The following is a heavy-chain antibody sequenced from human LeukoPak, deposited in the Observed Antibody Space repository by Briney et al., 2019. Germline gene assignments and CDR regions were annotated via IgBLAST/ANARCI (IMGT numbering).Heavy chain of an antibody. V-gene: IGHV1-46*01. CDR2: INPSGGST. Sequence: GASVKVSCKASGYTFTSYYMHWVRQAPGQGLEWMGIINPSGGSTSYAQKFQGRVTMTRDMSTSTVYMELSSLRTDDSGLYYCAKDVGKYLLSYYCMDVWGKGTTVTVSS. J-gene: IGHJ6*03. CDR1: GYTFTSYY. D-gene: IGHD2/OR15-2a*01. CDR3: AKDVGKYLLSYYCMDV.